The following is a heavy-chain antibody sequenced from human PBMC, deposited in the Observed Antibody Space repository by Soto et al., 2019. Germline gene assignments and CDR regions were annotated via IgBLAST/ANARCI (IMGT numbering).Heavy chain of an antibody. D-gene: IGHD2-15*01. CDR2: ISGSGGST. CDR3: AKIGTSHCSGGSCYSGLLDY. CDR1: GFTFSSYA. Sequence: GGSLRLSCAASGFTFSSYAMSWVRQAPGKGLEWVSAISGSGGSTYYADSVKGRFTISRDNSKNTLYLQMNSLRAEDTAVYYCAKIGTSHCSGGSCYSGLLDYWGQGTLVTVSS. V-gene: IGHV3-23*01. J-gene: IGHJ4*02.